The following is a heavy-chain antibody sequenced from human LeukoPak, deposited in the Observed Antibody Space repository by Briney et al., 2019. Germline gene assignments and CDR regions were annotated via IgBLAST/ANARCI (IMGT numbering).Heavy chain of an antibody. J-gene: IGHJ4*02. D-gene: IGHD2-2*01. CDR3: ARGRGVYCSSTSCSPPYYFDY. CDR2: IYYSGST. CDR1: GVSISSYY. V-gene: IGHV4-59*01. Sequence: PSETLSLTCTVSGVSISSYYWSWIRQPPGKGLEWLGYIYYSGSTNYNPSLKSRVTISVDTSKNHFSLKLSSVTAADTAVYYCARGRGVYCSSTSCSPPYYFDYWGQGTLVTVSS.